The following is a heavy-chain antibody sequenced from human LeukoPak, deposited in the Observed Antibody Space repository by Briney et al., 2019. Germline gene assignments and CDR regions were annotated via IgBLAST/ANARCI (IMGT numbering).Heavy chain of an antibody. CDR2: ISSSSSYI. CDR1: GFTFSSYS. CDR3: ARGDSYGYSFAY. D-gene: IGHD5-18*01. V-gene: IGHV3-21*01. J-gene: IGHJ4*02. Sequence: GGSLRLSCAASGFTFSSYSMKWVRQAPGKGLEWVSSISSSSSYIYYADSVKSGFTISRDNAKNSLYLQMNRLRAEDTAVYYCARGDSYGYSFAYWGQGTLVTASS.